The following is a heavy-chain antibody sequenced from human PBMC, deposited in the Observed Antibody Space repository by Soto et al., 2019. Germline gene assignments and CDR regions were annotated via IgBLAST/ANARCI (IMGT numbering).Heavy chain of an antibody. CDR1: GYNFGTYW. J-gene: IGHJ4*02. V-gene: IGHV5-51*01. CDR3: EKPKSHVVTAPSVN. Sequence: GESLKISCKGSGYNFGTYWIAWVRQMPGKGLEWMGTIYPDDSDTRYSPSFKGQVTMSVDKSISTAFLQWNSLKASDTALYLCEKPKSHVVTAPSVNWGQGTQVTVSS. D-gene: IGHD2-21*02. CDR2: IYPDDSDT.